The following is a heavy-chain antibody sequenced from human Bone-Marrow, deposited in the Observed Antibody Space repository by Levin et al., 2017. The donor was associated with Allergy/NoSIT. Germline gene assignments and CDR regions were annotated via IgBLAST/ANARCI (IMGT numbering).Heavy chain of an antibody. J-gene: IGHJ4*02. CDR1: GFTLSSYS. V-gene: IGHV3-21*01. CDR2: ISVRNSI. D-gene: IGHD2/OR15-2a*01. Sequence: GESLKISCAASGFTLSSYSMTWVRQAPGKGLEWVSTISVRNSIYFTDSLRGRFTISRDNAKNSLYLQMNSLRAEDTAVYYCARDSTAWSRDYWGQGTLVTVSS. CDR3: ARDSTAWSRDY.